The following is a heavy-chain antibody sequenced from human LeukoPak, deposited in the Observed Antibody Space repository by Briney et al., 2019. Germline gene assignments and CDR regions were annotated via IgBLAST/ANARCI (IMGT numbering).Heavy chain of an antibody. Sequence: PSETLSLTCTVSGGSISSYYWSWIRQPPGKGLEWIGHIYYSGSTNYNPSLKSRVTISVDTSKNQFSLRLSSVTAADTAMYYCAGGNTVGPVDYWGQGTLVTVSS. V-gene: IGHV4-59*01. CDR1: GGSISSYY. CDR2: IYYSGST. J-gene: IGHJ4*02. CDR3: AGGNTVGPVDY. D-gene: IGHD2-15*01.